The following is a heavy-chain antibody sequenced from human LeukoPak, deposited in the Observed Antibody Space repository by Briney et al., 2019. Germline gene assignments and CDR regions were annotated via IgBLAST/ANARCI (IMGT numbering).Heavy chain of an antibody. Sequence: GRSLRLSCAASGFTFSTHAMHWARQAPGKGLGGVAVVSYDETNKFYADSVKGRFTVSRDNSKNTLLLQMNNLRAEDTAVYFVAREPIDRTGWGYDYWGEGALVTVPS. CDR3: AREPIDRTGWGYDY. CDR2: VSYDETNK. J-gene: IGHJ4*02. D-gene: IGHD3/OR15-3a*01. V-gene: IGHV3-30-3*01. CDR1: GFTFSTHA.